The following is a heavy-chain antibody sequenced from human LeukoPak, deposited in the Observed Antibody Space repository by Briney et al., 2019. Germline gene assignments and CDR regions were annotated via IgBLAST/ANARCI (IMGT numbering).Heavy chain of an antibody. CDR1: GYTFTGYY. D-gene: IGHD2-2*01. Sequence: GASVKVSCKASGYTFTGYYMHWVRQATGQGLEWMGWINPNSGGTNYAQKFQGRVTMTRDTSISTAYMELSRLRSDDTAVYYCAFIGRYCSSTSCSFDYWGQGTLVTVSS. CDR2: INPNSGGT. J-gene: IGHJ4*02. V-gene: IGHV1-2*02. CDR3: AFIGRYCSSTSCSFDY.